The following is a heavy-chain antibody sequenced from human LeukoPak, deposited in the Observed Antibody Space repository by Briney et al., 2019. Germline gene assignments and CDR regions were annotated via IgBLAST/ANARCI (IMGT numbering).Heavy chain of an antibody. D-gene: IGHD3-10*01. J-gene: IGHJ4*02. CDR2: IHHSGRT. V-gene: IGHV4-59*01. Sequence: PSETPSLTCTVSGGSISSYYWSWIRQPPGEGLEWVRYIHHSGRTYYNPSLKSRVTMSLDTSKNQFSLKLSSVTAADTAVYYCARESWDTMVRGVIFDYWGQGTLVTVSS. CDR1: GGSISSYY. CDR3: ARESWDTMVRGVIFDY.